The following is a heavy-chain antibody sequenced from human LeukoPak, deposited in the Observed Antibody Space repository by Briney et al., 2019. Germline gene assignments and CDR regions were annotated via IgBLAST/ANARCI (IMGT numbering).Heavy chain of an antibody. CDR2: IYYSGST. CDR3: ARAIGATTYYYDSSGYYYGPWFDP. V-gene: IGHV4-59*01. Sequence: SETLSLTCTVSGGSISSYYWSWIRQPPGKGLGWIGYIYYSGSTNYNPSLKSRVTISVDTSKNQFSLKLSSVTAADTAVYYCARAIGATTYYYDSSGYYYGPWFDPWGQGTLVTVSS. CDR1: GGSISSYY. J-gene: IGHJ5*02. D-gene: IGHD3-22*01.